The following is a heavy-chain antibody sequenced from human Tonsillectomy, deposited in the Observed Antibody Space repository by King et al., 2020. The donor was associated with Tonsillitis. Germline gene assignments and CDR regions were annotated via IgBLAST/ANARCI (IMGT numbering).Heavy chain of an antibody. CDR1: GFTFTSSA. V-gene: IGHV1-58*02. D-gene: IGHD3-10*02. J-gene: IGHJ5*02. CDR3: AAFVRPVTRGGSWFDP. CDR2: IVVGSGNT. Sequence: QLVQSGPEVKKPGTTVKVSCKASGFTFTSSAMQWVRQARGQRLEWIGWIVVGSGNTNYAQKFQERVTITRDMSTSTAYMELSSLRSEDTAVYYCAAFVRPVTRGGSWFDPWGQGTLVTVSS.